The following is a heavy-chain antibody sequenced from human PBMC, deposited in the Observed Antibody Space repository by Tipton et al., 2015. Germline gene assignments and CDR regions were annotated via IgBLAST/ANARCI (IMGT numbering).Heavy chain of an antibody. Sequence: TLSLTCTVSGDSISSGSYYWGWIRQPPGKGLEWIGSIYYSGSTYYNPSLKSRVTISVDTSKNQFSLKLSSVTAADTAVYYCARRFSHSSSWTFDYWGQGTLVTVSS. CDR3: ARRFSHSSSWTFDY. D-gene: IGHD6-13*01. CDR2: IYYSGST. CDR1: GDSISSGSYY. J-gene: IGHJ4*02. V-gene: IGHV4-39*01.